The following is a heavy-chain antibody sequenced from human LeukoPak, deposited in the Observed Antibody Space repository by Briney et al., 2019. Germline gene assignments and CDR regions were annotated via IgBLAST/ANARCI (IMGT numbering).Heavy chain of an antibody. CDR3: ARDSSGYTYGIDY. V-gene: IGHV7-4-1*02. CDR2: INTNTGNP. J-gene: IGHJ4*02. Sequence: ASVKISCKASGYTFTTYTMNWVRQAPGQGLEWMGWINTNTGNPTYAQGSTGRFVFSVHTSVSTAYLQISSLKAGDTAVYYCARDSSGYTYGIDYWGQGTLVTVSS. D-gene: IGHD5-18*01. CDR1: GYTFTTYT.